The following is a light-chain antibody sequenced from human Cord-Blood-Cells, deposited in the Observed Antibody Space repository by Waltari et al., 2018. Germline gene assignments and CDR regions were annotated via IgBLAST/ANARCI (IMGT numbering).Light chain of an antibody. Sequence: QSALTQPASVSGSPGQSITISCTGTTSDVGGYNYVSWYQQHPGKAPKLMIYDVSNRPSGVPNRFSASESGNTASLNIAGLQAEDEANYYCSSYTSSSTLYVFGTGTKVTVL. V-gene: IGLV2-14*01. J-gene: IGLJ1*01. CDR1: TSDVGGYNY. CDR3: SSYTSSSTLYV. CDR2: DVS.